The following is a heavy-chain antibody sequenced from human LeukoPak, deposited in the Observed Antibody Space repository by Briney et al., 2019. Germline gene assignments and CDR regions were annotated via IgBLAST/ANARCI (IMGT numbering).Heavy chain of an antibody. V-gene: IGHV3-30*04. D-gene: IGHD6-19*01. CDR3: ARDLSSGWYFYY. Sequence: GGSLRLSCAASGFTFSSYAMHWVRQAPGKGLEWVAVISYDGSNKYYADSVKGRFTISRDNSKNTLYLQMNSLRAEDTAVYYCARDLSSGWYFYYWGQGTLVTVSS. CDR2: ISYDGSNK. J-gene: IGHJ4*02. CDR1: GFTFSSYA.